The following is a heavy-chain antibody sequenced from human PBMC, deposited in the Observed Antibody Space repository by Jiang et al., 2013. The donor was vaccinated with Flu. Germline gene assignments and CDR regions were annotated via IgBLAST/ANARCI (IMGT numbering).Heavy chain of an antibody. V-gene: IGHV4-59*12. Sequence: TLSLTCTVSGGSISSYYWSWIRQPPGKGLEWIGYIYYSGSTNYNPSLKSRVTISVDTSKNQFSLNLSSVTAADTAVYYCARDRYDFWSGPFDYWGQGILVTVSS. J-gene: IGHJ4*02. D-gene: IGHD3-3*01. CDR1: GGSISSYY. CDR3: ARDRYDFWSGPFDY. CDR2: IYYSGST.